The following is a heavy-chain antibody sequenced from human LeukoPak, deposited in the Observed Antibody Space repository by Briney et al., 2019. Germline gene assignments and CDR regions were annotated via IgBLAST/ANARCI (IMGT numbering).Heavy chain of an antibody. D-gene: IGHD2-15*01. V-gene: IGHV5-51*01. Sequence: GESLKISCKGSGYNFTSYWIGWVRQMPGKGLELMGIIYPDDSDSRYSASFQGQVTFSADKSINTAYLQWSSLEASDTAIYYCARHRGGYCSGDSCYLPGDYWGQGTVVTVSS. CDR3: ARHRGGYCSGDSCYLPGDY. J-gene: IGHJ4*02. CDR2: IYPDDSDS. CDR1: GYNFTSYW.